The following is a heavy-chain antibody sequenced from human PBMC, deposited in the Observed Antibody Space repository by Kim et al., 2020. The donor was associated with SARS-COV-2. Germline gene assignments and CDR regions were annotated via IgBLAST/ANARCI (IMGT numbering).Heavy chain of an antibody. D-gene: IGHD4-17*01. CDR2: ISYDGSNK. Sequence: GGSLRLSCAASGFTFSSYGMHWVRQAPGKGLEWVAVISYDGSNKYYADSVKGRFTISRDNSKNTLYLQMNSLRAEDTAVYYCAKVADYGDYEFGWYYYYGMDVWGQGTTVTVSS. CDR3: AKVADYGDYEFGWYYYYGMDV. V-gene: IGHV3-30*18. J-gene: IGHJ6*02. CDR1: GFTFSSYG.